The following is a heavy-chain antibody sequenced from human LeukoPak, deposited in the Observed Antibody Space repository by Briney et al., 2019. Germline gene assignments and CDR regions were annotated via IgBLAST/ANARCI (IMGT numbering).Heavy chain of an antibody. CDR2: IYYSGST. CDR3: ARAAAGTAPFDY. CDR1: GGSISSGGYY. V-gene: IGHV4-31*03. D-gene: IGHD6-13*01. J-gene: IGHJ4*02. Sequence: SETLSLTCTVSGGSISSGGYYWSWISQHPGRGLEWIGYIYYSGSTYYNPSLKSRVTISVDTSKNQFSLKLSSVTAADTAVYYCARAAAGTAPFDYWGQGTLVTVSS.